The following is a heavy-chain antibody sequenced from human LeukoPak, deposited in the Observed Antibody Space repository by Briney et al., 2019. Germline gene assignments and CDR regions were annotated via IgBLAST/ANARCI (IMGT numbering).Heavy chain of an antibody. V-gene: IGHV3-30-3*01. CDR1: GFTFSSYA. CDR3: ARDHIADDAFDI. Sequence: GGSLRLSCAASGFTFSSYAMHWVRQAPGKGLEWVAVISYDGSNKYYADSVKGRFTISRDNSKNTLYLQMNSLRAEDTAVYYCARDHIADDAFDIWGQGTMVTVSS. CDR2: ISYDGSNK. J-gene: IGHJ3*02. D-gene: IGHD6-13*01.